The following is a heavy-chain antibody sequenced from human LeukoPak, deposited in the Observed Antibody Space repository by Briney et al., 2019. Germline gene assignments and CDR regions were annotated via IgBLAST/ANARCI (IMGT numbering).Heavy chain of an antibody. V-gene: IGHV3-30*04. J-gene: IGHJ4*02. CDR2: ISYDGSNK. CDR3: ARHDFAREFDS. CDR1: GFTFSSYA. Sequence: GRSLRLSCAASGFTFSSYAMHWVRQAPGKGLEWVAVISYDGSNKYYGDSVKGRFTISRDNPKNTVYLQMNSLRAEDTAVYYFARHDFAREFDSWGQGTLVTVSS. D-gene: IGHD6-6*01.